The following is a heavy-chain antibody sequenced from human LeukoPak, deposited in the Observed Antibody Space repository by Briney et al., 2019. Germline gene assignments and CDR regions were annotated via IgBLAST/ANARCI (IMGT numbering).Heavy chain of an antibody. V-gene: IGHV1-69*01. CDR3: ARDLDPDILTPTYPSFDY. Sequence: SVKVSCRASGGTFSSYAISWVRQAPGQGLEWMGGIIPIFGTANYAQKFQGRVTITADESTSTAYMELSSLRSEDTAVYYCARDLDPDILTPTYPSFDYWGQGTLVTVSS. J-gene: IGHJ4*02. D-gene: IGHD3-9*01. CDR1: GGTFSSYA. CDR2: IIPIFGTA.